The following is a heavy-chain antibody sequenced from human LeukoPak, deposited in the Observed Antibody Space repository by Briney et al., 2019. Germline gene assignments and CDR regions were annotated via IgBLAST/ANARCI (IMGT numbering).Heavy chain of an antibody. CDR1: GFTFSDNY. D-gene: IGHD5-18*01. Sequence: GGSLRLSCAASGFTFSDNYMSWVRQAPGKGLEWVSLIYTGGSTYYPDSVKGRFTISRDNSENTLYLQMTSLRVEDTAVYYCARVRYNYYYYFDHWGQGTQVTVSS. CDR2: IYTGGST. J-gene: IGHJ4*02. CDR3: ARVRYNYYYYFDH. V-gene: IGHV3-53*01.